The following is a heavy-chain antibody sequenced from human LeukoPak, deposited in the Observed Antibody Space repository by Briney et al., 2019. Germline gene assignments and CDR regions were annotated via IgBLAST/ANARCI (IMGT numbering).Heavy chain of an antibody. Sequence: SETLSLTCTVSGYSISSGYYWGWLRPPPGKRLEWIGSIFHNGNTYHNPSLRSRITISVDTSKNQFSLKLNSVTAADTAVYYCAKSASGYYGPFDYWGQGTLVTVSS. D-gene: IGHD3-22*01. CDR1: GYSISSGYY. V-gene: IGHV4-38-2*02. CDR2: IFHNGNT. CDR3: AKSASGYYGPFDY. J-gene: IGHJ4*02.